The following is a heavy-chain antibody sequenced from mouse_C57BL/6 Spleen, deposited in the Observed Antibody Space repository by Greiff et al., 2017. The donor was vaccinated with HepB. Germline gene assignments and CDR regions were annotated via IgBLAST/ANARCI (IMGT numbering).Heavy chain of an antibody. Sequence: EVQVVESGGGLVQPGGSLKLSCAASGFTFSDYYMYWVRQTPEKRLEWVAYISNGGGSTYYPDTVKGRFTISRDNAKNTLNLQMSRLKSEDTAMYYCARGFEGTYWGQGTLVTVSA. J-gene: IGHJ3*01. CDR2: ISNGGGST. CDR3: ARGFEGTY. CDR1: GFTFSDYY. V-gene: IGHV5-12*01.